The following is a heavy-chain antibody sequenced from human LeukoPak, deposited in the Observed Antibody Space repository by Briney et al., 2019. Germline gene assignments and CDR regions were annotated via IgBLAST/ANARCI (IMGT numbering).Heavy chain of an antibody. J-gene: IGHJ4*02. Sequence: ASGKVSCKASGYTCTSYYLHWVRQATGQWLEWMGISSPSGGSISYAQKLQGRLTMTRDTSTSTVYMELSSLRSEDTAVYYCARGVPLYYYDSSGYYDFDYWGQGTLVTVSS. V-gene: IGHV1-46*04. CDR1: GYTCTSYY. CDR3: ARGVPLYYYDSSGYYDFDY. CDR2: SSPSGGSI. D-gene: IGHD3-22*01.